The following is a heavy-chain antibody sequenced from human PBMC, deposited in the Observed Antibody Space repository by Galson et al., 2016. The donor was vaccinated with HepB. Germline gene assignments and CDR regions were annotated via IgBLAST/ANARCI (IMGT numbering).Heavy chain of an antibody. CDR1: GHSFTSHG. CDR3: ARDSGRNRFHSNSINTIDY. CDR2: VNTYNGDT. D-gene: IGHD1-14*01. J-gene: IGHJ4*02. Sequence: SVKVSCKASGHSFTSHGITWVRQAPGQGLEWMGWVNTYNGDTVYAQNLQDRLTMTTETSTTTAYMELRSLTSDDTATYYCARDSGRNRFHSNSINTIDYWGQGTLVPVSS. V-gene: IGHV1-18*01.